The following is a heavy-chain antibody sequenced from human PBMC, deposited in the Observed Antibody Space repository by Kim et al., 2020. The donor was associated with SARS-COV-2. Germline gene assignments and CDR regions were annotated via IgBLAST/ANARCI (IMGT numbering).Heavy chain of an antibody. V-gene: IGHV4-38-2*02. CDR3: AREHRIGYCSSTSCYAEDAFDI. Sequence: SETLSLTCTVSGYSISSGYYWGWIRQPPGKGLEWIGSIYHSGSTYYNPSLKSRVTISVDTSKNQFSLKLSSVTAADTAVYYCAREHRIGYCSSTSCYAEDAFDIWSQGTMVTVSS. D-gene: IGHD2-2*01. CDR2: IYHSGST. CDR1: GYSISSGYY. J-gene: IGHJ3*02.